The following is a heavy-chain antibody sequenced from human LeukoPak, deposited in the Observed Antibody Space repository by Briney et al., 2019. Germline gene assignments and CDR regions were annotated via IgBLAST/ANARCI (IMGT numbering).Heavy chain of an antibody. V-gene: IGHV1-18*01. CDR3: ARDPPSRGTRYFDY. J-gene: IGHJ4*02. CDR2: ISAYNGNT. CDR1: GYTFTSYG. D-gene: IGHD3-16*01. Sequence: ASVKVSCKASGYTFTSYGISWVRQAPGQGLEWMEWISAYNGNTNYAQKLQGRVTMTTDTSTSTAYMELRSLRSDDTAVYYCARDPPSRGTRYFDYWGQGILVTVSS.